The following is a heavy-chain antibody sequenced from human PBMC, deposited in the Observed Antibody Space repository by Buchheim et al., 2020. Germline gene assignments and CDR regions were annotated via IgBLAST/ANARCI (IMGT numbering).Heavy chain of an antibody. D-gene: IGHD4-23*01. CDR3: ARGYGVNSGGFDY. V-gene: IGHV3-30*04. J-gene: IGHJ4*02. CDR1: GFTFNTYA. Sequence: QVELVESGGSVVQPGRSLRLSCGASGFTFNTYAMHWVRQAPGKGLEWVALISYDGSNKYYADSVTGRFTISRDNSKNTLYLQMNSLRAEDTAVYYCARGYGVNSGGFDYWGQGTL. CDR2: ISYDGSNK.